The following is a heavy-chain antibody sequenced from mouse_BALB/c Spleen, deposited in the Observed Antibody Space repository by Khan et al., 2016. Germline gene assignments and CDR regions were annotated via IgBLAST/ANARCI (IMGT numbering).Heavy chain of an antibody. V-gene: IGHV1S136*01. D-gene: IGHD2-2*01. J-gene: IGHJ4*01. CDR1: GYTFTSYV. CDR2: INPYNDGT. CDR3: TGDDDCMSY. Sequence: VQLQQSGPELVKPGASVKMSCKASGYTFTSYVMHWVKQKPGQGLEWIGYINPYNDGTKYTEKFKGKATLTSDKSPSTAYMELSSLTSDDSAVYYGTGDDDCMSYWGQGTSSTDSS.